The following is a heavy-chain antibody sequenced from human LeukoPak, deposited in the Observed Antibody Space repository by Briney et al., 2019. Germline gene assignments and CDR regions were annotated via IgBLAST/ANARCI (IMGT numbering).Heavy chain of an antibody. Sequence: PSETLSLTCTVSGYSISSGYYWGWIRQPPGKGLEWIGSIYHSGSTYYNPSLKSRVTISIDTSKNQFSLKLSSVTAADTAVYYCARADDTGRFGELLTGVDWFDPWGQGTLVTVSS. J-gene: IGHJ5*02. CDR2: IYHSGST. V-gene: IGHV4-38-2*02. CDR3: ARADDTGRFGELLTGVDWFDP. D-gene: IGHD3-10*01. CDR1: GYSISSGYY.